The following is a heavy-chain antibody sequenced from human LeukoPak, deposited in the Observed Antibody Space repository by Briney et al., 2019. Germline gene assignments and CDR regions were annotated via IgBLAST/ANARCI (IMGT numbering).Heavy chain of an antibody. J-gene: IGHJ4*02. Sequence: GGTLRLSCAASGFTFSSYGMSWVRQAPGKGLEWVSSIGGRGGSAYYADSVKGRFTISRDNSKNTLYLQMHSLRAEDTAVYYCAKESLRVVPSATFDYWGQGTLVTVSS. V-gene: IGHV3-23*01. CDR2: IGGRGGSA. CDR1: GFTFSSYG. D-gene: IGHD2-2*01. CDR3: AKESLRVVPSATFDY.